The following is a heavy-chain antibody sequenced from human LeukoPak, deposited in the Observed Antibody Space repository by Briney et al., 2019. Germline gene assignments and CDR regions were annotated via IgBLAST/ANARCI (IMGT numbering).Heavy chain of an antibody. Sequence: SGGSLRLSCAASGFTVITNDMIWVRQAPGKGLEWVSVLYSDGNTKYADSVQGRFTISRDNSKNTLYLEMNSLSPDDTAVYYCARGVEPLAANTLAYWGQGTLVTVSS. D-gene: IGHD1-14*01. CDR2: LYSDGNT. J-gene: IGHJ4*02. CDR1: GFTVITND. CDR3: ARGVEPLAANTLAY. V-gene: IGHV3-53*01.